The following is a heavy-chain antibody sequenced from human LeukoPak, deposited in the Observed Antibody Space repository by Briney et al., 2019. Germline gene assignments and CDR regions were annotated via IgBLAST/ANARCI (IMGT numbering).Heavy chain of an antibody. J-gene: IGHJ3*01. D-gene: IGHD2-2*01. CDR1: GYTFTGYY. CDR2: INPNSGGT. Sequence: GASVKVSCKASGYTFTGYYMHWVRQVPGQGLEWMGWINPNSGGTNYAQKFQGRVTITADESTSTAYMELSSLRSEDTAVYYCARFAEWENQLLKVAERKVNAFDVWGQGTMVTVSS. V-gene: IGHV1-2*02. CDR3: ARFAEWENQLLKVAERKVNAFDV.